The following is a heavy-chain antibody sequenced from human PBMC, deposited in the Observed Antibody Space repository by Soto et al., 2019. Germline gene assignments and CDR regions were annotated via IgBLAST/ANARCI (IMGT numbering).Heavy chain of an antibody. CDR3: ARHATGVTSD. CDR1: SGSIINNY. Sequence: QVQLQESGPGLVKPSETLSLTCTVSSGSIINNYWSWIRQPPGKGLEWIGYIYYTGRTYYNTSLESRVIISVDTSKNQFSLNLNSVTAADTAVYYCARHATGVTSDWGQGTLVTVSS. V-gene: IGHV4-59*08. J-gene: IGHJ4*02. CDR2: IYYTGRT. D-gene: IGHD2-15*01.